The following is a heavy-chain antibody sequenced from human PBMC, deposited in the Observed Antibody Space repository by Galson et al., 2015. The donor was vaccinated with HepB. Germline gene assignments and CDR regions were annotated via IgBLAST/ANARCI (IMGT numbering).Heavy chain of an antibody. CDR1: GYTFTSYG. CDR3: ARVLRLGGYNYPGSRYFDY. CDR2: ISAYNGNT. Sequence: SVKVSCKASGYTFTSYGISWARQAPGQGLEWMGWISAYNGNTNYAQKLQGRVTMTTDTSTSTAYMELRSLRSDDTAVYYCARVLRLGGYNYPGSRYFDYWGQGTLVTVSS. D-gene: IGHD5-24*01. V-gene: IGHV1-18*01. J-gene: IGHJ4*02.